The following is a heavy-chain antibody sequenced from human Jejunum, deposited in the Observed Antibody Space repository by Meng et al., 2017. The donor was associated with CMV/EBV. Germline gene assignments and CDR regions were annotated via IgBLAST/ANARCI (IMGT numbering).Heavy chain of an antibody. D-gene: IGHD2-2*02. J-gene: IGHJ6*02. CDR2: ICYSGST. Sequence: QPPVKGLECIGRICYSGSTSYHPSLKSRVTISVDTSKNQFSLKLSSVTAADTAVYYCARGSSQSVGYCSSTSCYKGSGKSYGMDVWGQGTTVTVSS. CDR3: ARGSSQSVGYCSSTSCYKGSGKSYGMDV. V-gene: IGHV4-39*07.